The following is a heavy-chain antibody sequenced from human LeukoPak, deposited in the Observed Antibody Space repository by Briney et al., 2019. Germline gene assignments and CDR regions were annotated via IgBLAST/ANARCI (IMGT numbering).Heavy chain of an antibody. CDR2: IYPGDSDT. J-gene: IGHJ2*01. Sequence: GESLKISCKGSGYSFTSYWIGWVRQMPGKGLEWMGIIYPGDSDTRYSPSFQGQVTISADKSISTAYLQWSSLKASDTAMYYCARENSIAAAGTSWYFHLWGRGTLVTVSS. D-gene: IGHD6-13*01. CDR1: GYSFTSYW. V-gene: IGHV5-51*01. CDR3: ARENSIAAAGTSWYFHL.